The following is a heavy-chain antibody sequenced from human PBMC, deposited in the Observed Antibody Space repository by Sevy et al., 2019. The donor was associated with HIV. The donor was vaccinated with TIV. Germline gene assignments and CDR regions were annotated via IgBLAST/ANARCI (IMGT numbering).Heavy chain of an antibody. V-gene: IGHV3-15*01. CDR3: TTDRSGYDSSGYYYWVGLGPPKNDAFDI. J-gene: IGHJ3*02. CDR2: IKSKTDGGTT. Sequence: GESLKISCAASGFTFSNAWMSWVRQAPGKGLEWVGRIKSKTDGGTTDYAAPVKGRFTISRDDSKNTLYLQMNSLKTEXTAVYYCTTDRSGYDSSGYYYWVGLGPPKNDAFDIWGQGTMVTVSS. CDR1: GFTFSNAW. D-gene: IGHD3-22*01.